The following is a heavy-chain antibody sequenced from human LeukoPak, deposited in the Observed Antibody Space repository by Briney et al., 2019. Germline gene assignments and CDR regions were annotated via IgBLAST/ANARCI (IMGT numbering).Heavy chain of an antibody. Sequence: GGSLRLSCAASGFTFSSYAMSWVRQAPGKGLEWVSAIGGSGGSTYYADSVKGRFTISRDNSKNTLYLQMNSLRAEDTAVYYCAKDWEVLLWFGEFSYFDYWGQGTLVTVSS. D-gene: IGHD3-10*01. CDR1: GFTFSSYA. CDR2: IGGSGGST. J-gene: IGHJ4*02. V-gene: IGHV3-23*01. CDR3: AKDWEVLLWFGEFSYFDY.